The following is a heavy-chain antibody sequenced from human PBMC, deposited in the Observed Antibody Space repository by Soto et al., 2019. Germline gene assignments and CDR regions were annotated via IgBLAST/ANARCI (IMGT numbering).Heavy chain of an antibody. D-gene: IGHD6-13*01. V-gene: IGHV4-39*01. CDR2: IYYSGST. CDR1: GGSISSSSYY. CDR3: ARQPSIAAAGGIDY. J-gene: IGHJ4*02. Sequence: SETLSLTCTVSGGSISSSSYYWGWIRQPPGKGLEWIGSIYYSGSTYYNPSLKSRVTISVDTSKNQFSLKLSSVTAADTAVYYWARQPSIAAAGGIDYWGQGTLVTVSS.